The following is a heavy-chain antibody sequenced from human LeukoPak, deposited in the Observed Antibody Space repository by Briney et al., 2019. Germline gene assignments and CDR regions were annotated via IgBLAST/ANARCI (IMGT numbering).Heavy chain of an antibody. V-gene: IGHV4-59*10. D-gene: IGHD6-13*01. J-gene: IGHJ2*01. CDR1: GFSFSGYY. CDR3: ARVSSSWYEDWYFDP. Sequence: PSETLSLTCAVYGFSFSGYYWSWVRQPAGKGLEWIGRIFISESTNYNPSLKSRVTMSVDTSKNQFSLKLSSVTAADTAVYYCARVSSSWYEDWYFDPWGRGTLVSGSS. CDR2: IFISEST.